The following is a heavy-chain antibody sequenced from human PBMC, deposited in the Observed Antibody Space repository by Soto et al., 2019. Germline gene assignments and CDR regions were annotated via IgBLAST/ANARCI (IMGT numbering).Heavy chain of an antibody. CDR1: VFTFSHYG. CDR2: ISYDGSNK. CDR3: AKEEMATIDY. V-gene: IGHV3-30*18. Sequence: GGSLRLSCASSVFTFSHYGMHWVRQAPGKGLEWLATISYDGSNKYYADSVKGRFTISRDNSKDTLFLQMNSLRAEDTAVYFCAKEEMATIDYWGQGSLVTVS. J-gene: IGHJ4*02.